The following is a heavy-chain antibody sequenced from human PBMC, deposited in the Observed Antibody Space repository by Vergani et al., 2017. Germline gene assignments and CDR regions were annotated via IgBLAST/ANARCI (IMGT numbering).Heavy chain of an antibody. D-gene: IGHD1-26*01. Sequence: QVQLQQWGAGLLKPSETLSLTCAVYGGSFSGYYWSWIRQPPGKGLEWIGEINHSGSTNYNPSLKSRVTISVDTSKNQFSLKLSSVTAADTAVYYCARGRYSGSYFDYWGQGTLDTVSS. CDR3: ARGRYSGSYFDY. J-gene: IGHJ4*02. CDR2: INHSGST. CDR1: GGSFSGYY. V-gene: IGHV4-34*01.